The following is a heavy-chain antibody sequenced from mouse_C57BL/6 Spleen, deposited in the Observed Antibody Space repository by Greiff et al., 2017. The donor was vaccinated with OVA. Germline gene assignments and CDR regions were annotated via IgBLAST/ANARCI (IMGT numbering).Heavy chain of an antibody. D-gene: IGHD2-5*01. J-gene: IGHJ4*01. Sequence: EVQLQQSGPVLVKPGASVKMSCKASGYTFTDYYMNWVKQSHGKSLEWIGVINPYNGGTSYNQKFKGKATLTVDKSSSTAYMELNSLTSEDSAVYYCARSSSNYVGNYYAMDYWGQGTSVTVSS. V-gene: IGHV1-19*01. CDR3: ARSSSNYVGNYYAMDY. CDR2: INPYNGGT. CDR1: GYTFTDYY.